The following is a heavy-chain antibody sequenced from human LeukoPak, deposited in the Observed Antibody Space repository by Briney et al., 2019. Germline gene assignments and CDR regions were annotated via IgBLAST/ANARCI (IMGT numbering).Heavy chain of an antibody. Sequence: PGGSLTLSCAASGFTFSSYAMSWVRQAPGKGLEWVSAISGSGGSTYYADSVKGRFTISRDNSKNTLYLQMNSLRAEDTAVYYCAKATYYDFWSGYFLPFDYWGQGTLVTVSS. J-gene: IGHJ4*02. CDR2: ISGSGGST. V-gene: IGHV3-23*01. CDR1: GFTFSSYA. CDR3: AKATYYDFWSGYFLPFDY. D-gene: IGHD3-3*01.